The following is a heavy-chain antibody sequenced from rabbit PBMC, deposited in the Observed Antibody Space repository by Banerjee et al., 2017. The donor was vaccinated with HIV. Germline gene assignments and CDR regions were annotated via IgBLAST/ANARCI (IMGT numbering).Heavy chain of an antibody. D-gene: IGHD6-1*01. Sequence: QSLEESGGDLVKPGASLTLTCTASGFSFSSNYYMCWVRQTPGKGLEWIACIDAGSSGITYYASWAKGRFTISKTSSTTVTLQMTSLTAADTATYFCARDRGLMVMLGFNLWGPGTLVTVS. CDR1: GFSFSSNYY. CDR2: IDAGSSGIT. CDR3: ARDRGLMVMLGFNL. J-gene: IGHJ4*01. V-gene: IGHV1S40*01.